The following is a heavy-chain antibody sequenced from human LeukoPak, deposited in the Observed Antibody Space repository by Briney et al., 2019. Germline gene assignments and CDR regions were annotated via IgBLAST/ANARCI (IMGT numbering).Heavy chain of an antibody. CDR3: AKGGSGWYGHFDH. CDR2: ISTSGAST. V-gene: IGHV3-23*01. D-gene: IGHD6-19*01. J-gene: IGHJ4*02. Sequence: GGSLRLSCAASGFTVSSNYMSWVRQAPGKGLEWVSGISTSGASTYSADSVKGRFTISRDNSKNTFFLQMNSLRVEDTAVYYCAKGGSGWYGHFDHWGQGALVTVSS. CDR1: GFTVSSNY.